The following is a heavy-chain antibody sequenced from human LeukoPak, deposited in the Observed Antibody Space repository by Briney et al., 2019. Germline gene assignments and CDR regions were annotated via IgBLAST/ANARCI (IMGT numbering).Heavy chain of an antibody. J-gene: IGHJ6*03. V-gene: IGHV3-7*01. CDR1: GFTFSSYW. D-gene: IGHD1-1*01. CDR3: ASTTGTHYYYYYMDV. Sequence: PGGSLRLSCAASGFTFSSYWMSWVRQAPGKGLEWVANIKQDGSEKYYVDSVKGRFTISRDNAKNSLYLQMNSLRAEDTAVYYCASTTGTHYYYYYMDVWGKGTTVTVSS. CDR2: IKQDGSEK.